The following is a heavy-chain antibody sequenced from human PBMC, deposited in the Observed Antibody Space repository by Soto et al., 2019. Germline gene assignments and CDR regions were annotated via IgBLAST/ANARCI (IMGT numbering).Heavy chain of an antibody. CDR1: GGTFSSYA. Sequence: QVQLVQSGAEVKKPGSSVKVSCKASGGTFSSYAISWVRQAPGQGLEWMGGIIPIFGTANYAQKFQGRVTITADESTSTAYMELSSLRSEDTAVYYCARCPSSFYGGNLWYFDYWGQGTLVTVSS. CDR3: ARCPSSFYGGNLWYFDY. CDR2: IIPIFGTA. V-gene: IGHV1-69*12. J-gene: IGHJ4*02. D-gene: IGHD4-17*01.